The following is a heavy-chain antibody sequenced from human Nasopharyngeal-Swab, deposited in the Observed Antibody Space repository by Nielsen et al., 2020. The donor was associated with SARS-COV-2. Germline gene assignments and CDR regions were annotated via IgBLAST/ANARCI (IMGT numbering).Heavy chain of an antibody. D-gene: IGHD6-19*01. V-gene: IGHV3-23*01. CDR3: AKDGGGWYTSGWYYFDY. CDR1: GFAFSGYA. Sequence: GESLKISCAASGFAFSGYAMSWVRQTPGKGLEWVSSFSGSSGKTYYADYVKGRFTISRDTSKNTLYLQMNSLRADDTAVYYCAKDGGGWYTSGWYYFDYWGQGTLVTVSS. J-gene: IGHJ4*02. CDR2: FSGSSGKT.